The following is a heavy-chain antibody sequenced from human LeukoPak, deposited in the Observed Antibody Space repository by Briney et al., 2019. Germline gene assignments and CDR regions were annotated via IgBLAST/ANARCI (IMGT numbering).Heavy chain of an antibody. V-gene: IGHV4-39*07. CDR3: ARFRDYKEAFDI. J-gene: IGHJ3*02. Sequence: SETLSLTCTVSGGSISSSSYYWGWIRQPPGKGLEWIGSIYYSGSTYYNPSLKSRVTISIDTSKNQFSLKLNSVTAADTAVYYCARFRDYKEAFDIWGQGTMVTVSS. D-gene: IGHD3-10*01. CDR2: IYYSGST. CDR1: GGSISSSSYY.